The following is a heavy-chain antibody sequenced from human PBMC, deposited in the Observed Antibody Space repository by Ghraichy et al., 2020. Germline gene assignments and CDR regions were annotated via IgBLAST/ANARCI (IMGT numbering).Heavy chain of an antibody. D-gene: IGHD3-22*01. CDR1: GFTFSTYS. V-gene: IGHV3-21*01. CDR3: ARDYDTTGYFFYGMDV. J-gene: IGHJ6*02. CDR2: ITSSSTYI. Sequence: GGSLRLSCAASGFTFSTYSMNWVRQAPGKGLEWVSSITSSSTYIYYSDPLKGRFTISRDNAKNSLYLQMNSLRAEETAVYYCARDYDTTGYFFYGMDVWGQGTTVTVSS.